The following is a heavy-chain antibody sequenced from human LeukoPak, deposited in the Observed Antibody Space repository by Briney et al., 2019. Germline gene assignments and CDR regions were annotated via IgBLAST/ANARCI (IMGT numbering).Heavy chain of an antibody. V-gene: IGHV1-69*04. CDR2: IIPILGIA. CDR1: GGTFSSYA. J-gene: IGHJ4*02. CDR3: ARVGLYSSSGEPDIYYFDY. D-gene: IGHD6-13*01. Sequence: ASVKVSCKASGGTFSSYAISWVRQAPGQGLEWMGRIIPILGIANYAQKFQGRVTITADKSTSTAYMELSSLRSEDTAVYYCARVGLYSSSGEPDIYYFDYWGQGTLVTVSS.